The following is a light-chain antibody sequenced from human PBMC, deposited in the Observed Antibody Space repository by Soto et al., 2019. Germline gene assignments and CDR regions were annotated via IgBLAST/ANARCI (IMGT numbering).Light chain of an antibody. Sequence: EIVLTQSPGTLSLSPGERATLSCRASQSVSNFLAWYQQKPGQAPRLLIYDASNRATGIPARFSGSGSGTEFTLTISSLQSEDFAVYFCQQYNNWPPWTFGQGTKVDIK. V-gene: IGKV3D-15*01. CDR1: QSVSNF. CDR2: DAS. J-gene: IGKJ1*01. CDR3: QQYNNWPPWT.